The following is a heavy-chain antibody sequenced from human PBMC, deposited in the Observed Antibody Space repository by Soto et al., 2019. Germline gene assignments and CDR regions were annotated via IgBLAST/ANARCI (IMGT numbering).Heavy chain of an antibody. Sequence: EVQLVESGGGLVQPGGSQRLSCEGSGFTFSSYWMHWVRQAPGKGLVWVSRINRYGSSTSYADSVKGRFTISRDNAKNTVYLQMISLRAEDTAVYYCARGGDSSYYDSSGYPAAFDIWGQGTMVTVSS. CDR2: INRYGSST. CDR1: GFTFSSYW. CDR3: ARGGDSSYYDSSGYPAAFDI. D-gene: IGHD3-22*01. V-gene: IGHV3-74*01. J-gene: IGHJ3*02.